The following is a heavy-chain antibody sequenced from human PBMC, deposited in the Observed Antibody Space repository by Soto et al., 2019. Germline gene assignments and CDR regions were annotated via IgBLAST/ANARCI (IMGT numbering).Heavy chain of an antibody. Sequence: PGESLKISCKGSGYSFTSYWISWVRQMPGKGLEWMGRIDPSDSYAIYSPSFQGHVTISADKSISTAYLQWSSLRASDTAMYYCSRHEYSSSSWNFDYWGQGSLVTVSS. CDR1: GYSFTSYW. D-gene: IGHD6-6*01. CDR2: IDPSDSYA. J-gene: IGHJ4*02. V-gene: IGHV5-10-1*01. CDR3: SRHEYSSSSWNFDY.